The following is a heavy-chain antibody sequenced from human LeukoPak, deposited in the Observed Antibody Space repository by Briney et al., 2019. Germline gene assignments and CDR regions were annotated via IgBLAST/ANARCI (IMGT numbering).Heavy chain of an antibody. J-gene: IGHJ4*02. CDR2: INSDGSST. CDR3: ASGLRYFDWLTDYFDY. D-gene: IGHD3-9*01. CDR1: GFTFSSHW. V-gene: IGHV3-74*01. Sequence: GGSLRLSCAASGFTFSSHWMHWVRQAPGKGLVWVSRINSDGSSTSYADSVKGRFTIPRDNAKNTLYLQMNSLRAEDTAVYYCASGLRYFDWLTDYFDYWGQGTLVTVSS.